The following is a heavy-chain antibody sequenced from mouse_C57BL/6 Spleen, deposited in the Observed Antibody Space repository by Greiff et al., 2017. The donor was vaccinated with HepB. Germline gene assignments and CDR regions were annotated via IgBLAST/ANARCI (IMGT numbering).Heavy chain of an antibody. J-gene: IGHJ2*01. CDR3: ASYNYGSSFDY. Sequence: EVKLMESGGGLVKPGGSLKLSCAASGFTFSSYAMSWVRQTPEKRLEWVATISDGGSYTYYPDNVKGRFTISRDNAKNNLYLQMSHLKSEDTAMYYCASYNYGSSFDYWGQGTTLTVSS. D-gene: IGHD1-1*01. CDR1: GFTFSSYA. CDR2: ISDGGSYT. V-gene: IGHV5-4*03.